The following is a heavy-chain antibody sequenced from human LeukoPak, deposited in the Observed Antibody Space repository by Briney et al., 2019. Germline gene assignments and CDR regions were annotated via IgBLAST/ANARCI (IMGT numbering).Heavy chain of an antibody. V-gene: IGHV3-21*01. CDR2: ISSSSSYI. CDR3: ARRMGPYDSSGYSNY. J-gene: IGHJ4*02. Sequence: PGGSLRLSCAASGLTFSSYSMNWVRQAPGKGLEWVSSISSSSSYIYYADSVKGRFTISRDNAKNSLYLQMNSLRAEDTAVYYCARRMGPYDSSGYSNYWGQGTLVTVSS. CDR1: GLTFSSYS. D-gene: IGHD3-22*01.